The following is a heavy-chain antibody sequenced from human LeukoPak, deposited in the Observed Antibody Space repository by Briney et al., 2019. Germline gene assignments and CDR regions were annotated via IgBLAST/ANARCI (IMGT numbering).Heavy chain of an antibody. CDR1: GYTFTSYG. Sequence: ASVKVSCKASGYTFTSYGISWVRQAPGQGLEWMGWISAYNGNTNYAQKPQGRVTMTTDTSTSTAYMELRSLRSDDTAVYYCARVGWGYDYYYYYGMGVWGQGTTVTVSS. CDR3: ARVGWGYDYYYYYGMGV. CDR2: ISAYNGNT. D-gene: IGHD5-12*01. V-gene: IGHV1-18*01. J-gene: IGHJ6*02.